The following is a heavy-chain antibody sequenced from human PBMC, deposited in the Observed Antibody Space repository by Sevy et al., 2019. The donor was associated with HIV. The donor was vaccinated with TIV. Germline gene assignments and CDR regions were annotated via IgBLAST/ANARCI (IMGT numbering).Heavy chain of an antibody. D-gene: IGHD2-2*01. CDR1: GFTFSNYG. V-gene: IGHV3-30*02. CDR2: IRFDATIK. J-gene: IGHJ6*02. CDR3: AKVLRIVEIPAAIDYYYGMDV. Sequence: GGSLRLSCAASGFTFSNYGMHWVRQAPGKGLEWVAFIRFDATIKYYRDSVKGRLTISRDNSKSTLYLQMNGLRAEDTAVYFCAKVLRIVEIPAAIDYYYGMDVWGQGTTVTVSS.